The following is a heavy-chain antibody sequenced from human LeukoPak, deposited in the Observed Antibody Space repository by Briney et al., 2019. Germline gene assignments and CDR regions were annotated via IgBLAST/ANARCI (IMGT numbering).Heavy chain of an antibody. CDR1: GFIFSDHW. D-gene: IGHD6-19*01. V-gene: IGHV3-74*01. J-gene: IGHJ5*02. CDR2: INNDGSST. Sequence: GGSLRLSCAASGFIFSDHWMHWVRQAPGKGLVWLSRINNDGSSTIYADSVKGRFTFSRDNSKKTLYLQMNSLRAEDTAVYYCAKEPFLAVAGRGDWFDPWGQGTLVTVSS. CDR3: AKEPFLAVAGRGDWFDP.